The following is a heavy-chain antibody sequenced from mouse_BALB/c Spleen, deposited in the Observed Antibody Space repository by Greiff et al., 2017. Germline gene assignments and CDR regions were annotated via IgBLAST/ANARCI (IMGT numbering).Heavy chain of an antibody. D-gene: IGHD2-3*01. J-gene: IGHJ4*01. CDR3: ARGGWLLRGYAMDY. CDR2: IYPYNGGT. Sequence: EVQLQESGPELVKPGASVKISCKASGYTFTDYNMHWVKQSHGKSLEWIGYIYPYNGGTGYNQKFKSKATLTVDNSSSTAYMELRSLTSEDSAVYYCARGGWLLRGYAMDYWGQGTSVTVSS. CDR1: GYTFTDYN. V-gene: IGHV1S29*02.